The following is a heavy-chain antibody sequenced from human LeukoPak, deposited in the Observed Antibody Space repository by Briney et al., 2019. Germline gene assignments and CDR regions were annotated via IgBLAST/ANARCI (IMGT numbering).Heavy chain of an antibody. CDR1: GYTFTSYG. D-gene: IGHD2-2*01. CDR2: ISAYNGST. Sequence: ASVKVSCKASGYTFTSYGISWVRQAPGQGLEWMGWISAYNGSTNYAQKLQGRVTMTTDTSTSTAYMELRSLRSDDTAVYYCARPTPPYCSSTSCLPPDYWGQGTLVTVSS. CDR3: ARPTPPYCSSTSCLPPDY. J-gene: IGHJ4*02. V-gene: IGHV1-18*01.